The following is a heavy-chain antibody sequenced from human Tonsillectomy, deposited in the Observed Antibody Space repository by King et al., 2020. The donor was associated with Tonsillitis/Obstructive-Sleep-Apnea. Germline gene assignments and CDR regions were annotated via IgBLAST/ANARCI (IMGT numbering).Heavy chain of an antibody. D-gene: IGHD3-10*01. Sequence: VQLVESGGGLVQPGRSLRLSCAASGFTFDEYAMLWVRQAPGKGLEWVSGISWNSGSTDYADSVKGRFTISRDNAKNSLYLQMNSLRAEDTALYYCAKDIGSGSYRHDAFDIWGQGTMVTVSS. V-gene: IGHV3-9*01. J-gene: IGHJ3*02. CDR3: AKDIGSGSYRHDAFDI. CDR2: ISWNSGST. CDR1: GFTFDEYA.